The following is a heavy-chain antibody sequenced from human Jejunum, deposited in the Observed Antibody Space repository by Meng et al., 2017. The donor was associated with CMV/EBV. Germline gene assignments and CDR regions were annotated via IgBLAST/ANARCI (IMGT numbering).Heavy chain of an antibody. CDR3: AKWNSDWNSFDS. D-gene: IGHD1/OR15-1a*01. Sequence: CPVSGGPITSYYWNWIRQPPGKGLEWIGYTHYSGSALYNPALKSRVTMSVDTSKHQFSLKLSSATSADTAVYYCAKWNSDWNSFDSWGQGTLVTVSS. J-gene: IGHJ4*02. V-gene: IGHV4-59*03. CDR1: GGPITSYY. CDR2: THYSGSA.